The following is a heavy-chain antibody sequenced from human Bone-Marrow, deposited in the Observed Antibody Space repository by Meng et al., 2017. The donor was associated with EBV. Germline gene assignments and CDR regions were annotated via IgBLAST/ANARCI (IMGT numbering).Heavy chain of an antibody. CDR3: TRARIAVADTFDH. J-gene: IGHJ4*02. CDR1: GFTFSGSA. CDR2: IRSKANSYAT. Sequence: EVQLVESGGGLVQPGGSLKLSCAASGFTFSGSAMHWVRQASGKGLEWVGRIRSKANSYATAYAASVKGRFTISRDDSKNTAYLQMNSLKTEDTAVYYCTRARIAVADTFDHWGQGPLVTVYS. V-gene: IGHV3-73*02. D-gene: IGHD6-19*01.